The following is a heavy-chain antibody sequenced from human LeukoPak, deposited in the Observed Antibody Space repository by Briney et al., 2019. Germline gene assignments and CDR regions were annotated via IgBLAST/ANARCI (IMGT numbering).Heavy chain of an antibody. Sequence: GASVKVSCKASGYTFTNYGIAWVRQAPGQGLEWMGWISAHNGNTNFAQKFQGTVTMTTDTSTSTASMELRNLRSDDTAVYYCAREPYDSSGYRSIAFDYWGQGTLVTVSS. J-gene: IGHJ4*02. V-gene: IGHV1-18*01. CDR2: ISAHNGNT. D-gene: IGHD3-22*01. CDR3: AREPYDSSGYRSIAFDY. CDR1: GYTFTNYG.